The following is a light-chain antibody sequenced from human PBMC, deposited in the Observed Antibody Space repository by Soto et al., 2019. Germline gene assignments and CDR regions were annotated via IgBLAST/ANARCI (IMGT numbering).Light chain of an antibody. CDR2: DVT. J-gene: IGLJ2*01. Sequence: QSVLTQPPSASGSPGQSVTISCTGASSDVGGYNFVSWYQHHPGKAPRLMIYDVTQRPSGVPDRFSGSKSGNTASLTVSGLQVEDEAYYYCSSYAGSSIPVAFGGGTKL. V-gene: IGLV2-8*01. CDR1: SSDVGGYNF. CDR3: SSYAGSSIPVA.